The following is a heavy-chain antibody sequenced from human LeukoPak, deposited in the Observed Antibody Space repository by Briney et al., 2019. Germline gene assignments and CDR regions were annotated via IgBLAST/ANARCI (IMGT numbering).Heavy chain of an antibody. CDR2: IFSTGST. Sequence: PSETLSLTCTVSDGSISSYYWSWIRQPAGKGLEWIGRIFSTGSTNYNPSLKSRVTMSVDTSKNQFSLKLSSVTAADTAVYYCARLYSRGYCSSTSCYDAFDIWGQGTMVTVSS. CDR1: DGSISSYY. J-gene: IGHJ3*02. V-gene: IGHV4-4*07. CDR3: ARLYSRGYCSSTSCYDAFDI. D-gene: IGHD2-2*01.